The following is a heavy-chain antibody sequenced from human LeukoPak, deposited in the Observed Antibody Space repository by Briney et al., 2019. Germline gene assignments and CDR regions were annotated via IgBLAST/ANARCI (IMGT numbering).Heavy chain of an antibody. D-gene: IGHD3-10*01. CDR2: IYYSGST. CDR3: ARSGSGSYYFDY. CDR1: GGSISSYY. J-gene: IGHJ4*02. Sequence: SETLSLTCTVSGGSISSYYWSWIRQPPGKGLEWIGYIYYSGSTNYNPSLKSRVTISVDTSKNQFSLKLGSVTAADTAVYYCARSGSGSYYFDYWGQGTLVTVSS. V-gene: IGHV4-59*01.